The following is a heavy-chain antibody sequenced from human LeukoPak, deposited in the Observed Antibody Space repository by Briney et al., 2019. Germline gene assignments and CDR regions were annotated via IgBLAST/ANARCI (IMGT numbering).Heavy chain of an antibody. Sequence: ASVKVSCKASGYTFTSYYMHWVRQAPGQGLEWMGIINPSGGSTSYAQKFQGGVTMTRDTSTSTVYMGLSSLRSEDTAVYYCARGDYGDQYYMDVWGKGTTVTVSS. V-gene: IGHV1-46*01. CDR2: INPSGGST. J-gene: IGHJ6*03. CDR1: GYTFTSYY. CDR3: ARGDYGDQYYMDV. D-gene: IGHD4-17*01.